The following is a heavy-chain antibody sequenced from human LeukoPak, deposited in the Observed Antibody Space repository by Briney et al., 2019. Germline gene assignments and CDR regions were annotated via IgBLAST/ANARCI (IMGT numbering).Heavy chain of an antibody. J-gene: IGHJ4*02. Sequence: GGSLRLSCAASGFSFSGYGIHWVRQAPGKGLEWVSSISTSSSYIYYADSVKGRFTVSRDNAKKSLYVQMNSLRAEDTAVYYCARGNLYYDSSGFDYWGQGTLVTVSS. CDR3: ARGNLYYDSSGFDY. D-gene: IGHD3-22*01. CDR2: ISTSSSYI. V-gene: IGHV3-21*01. CDR1: GFSFSGYG.